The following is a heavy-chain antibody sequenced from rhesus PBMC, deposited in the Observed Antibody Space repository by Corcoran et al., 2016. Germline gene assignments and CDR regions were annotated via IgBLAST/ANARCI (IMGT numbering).Heavy chain of an antibody. Sequence: QVQLQESGPGLVKPSETLSLTCAVSGGSISDDYYWSWIRQPPGKGLEWIGYIYGSGGGTNYNPSLTNRVTISKDTSKNQFSLKLSSVTAADTAVYYCARDRRFSSGWLFDYWGQGVLVTVSS. CDR2: IYGSGGGT. CDR1: GGSISDDYY. J-gene: IGHJ4*01. V-gene: IGHV4-106*01. CDR3: ARDRRFSSGWLFDY. D-gene: IGHD6-31*01.